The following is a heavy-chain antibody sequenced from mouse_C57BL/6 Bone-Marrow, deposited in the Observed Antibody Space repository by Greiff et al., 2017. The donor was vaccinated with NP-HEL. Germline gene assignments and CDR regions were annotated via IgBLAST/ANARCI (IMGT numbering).Heavy chain of an antibody. J-gene: IGHJ3*01. D-gene: IGHD2-2*01. CDR3: ARPPYGYDAFAY. V-gene: IGHV1-62-2*01. CDR2: FYPGSGSI. Sequence: QVQLKESGAELVKPGASVKLSCKASGYTFTEYTIHWVKQRSGQGLEWIGWFYPGSGSIKYNEKFKDKATLTADKSSSTVYMELSRLTSEDSAVYFCARPPYGYDAFAYWGQGTLVTVSA. CDR1: GYTFTEYT.